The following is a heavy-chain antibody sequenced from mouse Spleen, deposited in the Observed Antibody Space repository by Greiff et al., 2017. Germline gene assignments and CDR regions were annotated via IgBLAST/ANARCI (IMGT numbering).Heavy chain of an antibody. V-gene: IGHV5-6*01. D-gene: IGHD6-5*01. CDR3: ARHKSLWPHCYAMDY. CDR1: GFTFSSYG. CDR2: ISSGGSYT. J-gene: IGHJ4*01. Sequence: EVQLVESGGDLVKPGGSLKLSCAASGFTFSSYGMSWVRQTPDKRLAWVATISSGGSYTYYPDSVKGRFTISRDNAKNTLYLQMSSLKSEDTAMYYCARHKSLWPHCYAMDYWGQGTSVTVSS.